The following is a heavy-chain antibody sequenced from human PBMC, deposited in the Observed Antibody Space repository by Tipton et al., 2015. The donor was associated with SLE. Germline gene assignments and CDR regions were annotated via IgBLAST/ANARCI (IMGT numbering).Heavy chain of an antibody. J-gene: IGHJ6*03. CDR1: GGSISSSSYY. V-gene: IGHV4-39*07. Sequence: TLSLTCTVSGGSISSSSYYWGWIRQPPGKGLEWIGSIYYSGSTYYNPSLKSRVTISIDKSKNQFSLKLSSVTAADTAVYYCARVPAFYYYYMDVWGKGTTVTVSS. D-gene: IGHD2-2*01. CDR2: IYYSGST. CDR3: ARVPAFYYYYMDV.